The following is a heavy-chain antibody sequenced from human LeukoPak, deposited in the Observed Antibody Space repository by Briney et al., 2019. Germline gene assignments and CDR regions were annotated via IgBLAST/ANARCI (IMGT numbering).Heavy chain of an antibody. Sequence: SGGSLRLSGAASGFTVSSNYMSWVRQAPGKGLEWVSVIYSGGSTYYTDSVKGRSTISRDNSKNTLYLQMNSLRAEDTAVYYCARAPYRDSSGYYYDWGQGTLVTVSS. CDR3: ARAPYRDSSGYYYD. J-gene: IGHJ4*02. CDR1: GFTVSSNY. D-gene: IGHD3-22*01. V-gene: IGHV3-66*01. CDR2: IYSGGST.